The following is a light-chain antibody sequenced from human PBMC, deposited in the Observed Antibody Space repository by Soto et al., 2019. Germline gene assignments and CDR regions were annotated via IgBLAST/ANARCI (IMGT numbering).Light chain of an antibody. CDR3: SSYKNSIFFVF. CDR2: EVS. Sequence: QSALTQPASVSGSPGQPITISCTGTSSDVGANNYVSWYQHHPGKAPKLLIYEVSNRPSGVSSRFSGSKSGNTASLTISGLQAEEGADYYCSSYKNSIFFVFFGGGTKLPVL. V-gene: IGLV2-14*01. J-gene: IGLJ2*01. CDR1: SSDVGANNY.